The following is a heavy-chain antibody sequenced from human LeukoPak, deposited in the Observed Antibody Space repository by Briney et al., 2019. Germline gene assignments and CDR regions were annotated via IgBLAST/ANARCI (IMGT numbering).Heavy chain of an antibody. V-gene: IGHV3-66*02. J-gene: IGHJ4*02. D-gene: IGHD6-6*01. CDR3: ARSSSIAPRYFDY. CDR1: GFTVSSNY. CDR2: IYSGGST. Sequence: GGSLRLSCAASGFTVSSNYMSWVRQAPGKGLEWVSVIYSGGSTYYADSVKGRFTISRDNSKNTLYLQMNSLRAEDTAVYYCARSSSIAPRYFDYWGQGALVTVSS.